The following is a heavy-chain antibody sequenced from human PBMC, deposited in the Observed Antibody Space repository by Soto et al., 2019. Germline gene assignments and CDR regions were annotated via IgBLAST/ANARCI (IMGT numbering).Heavy chain of an antibody. J-gene: IGHJ6*02. CDR1: GGSFSGYY. CDR2: INHSGST. V-gene: IGHV4-34*01. CDR3: ARDNLGGMDV. Sequence: PSETLSLTCAVYGGSFSGYYWSWIRQPPGKGLEWIGEINHSGSTNYNPSLKSRVTISVDTSKNQFSLKLSSVTAADTAVYYCARDNLGGMDVWGQGTTVTVSS. D-gene: IGHD1-1*01.